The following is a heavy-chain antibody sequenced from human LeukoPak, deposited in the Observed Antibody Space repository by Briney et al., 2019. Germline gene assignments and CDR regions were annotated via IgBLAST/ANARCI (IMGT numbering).Heavy chain of an antibody. J-gene: IGHJ4*02. V-gene: IGHV4-30-2*01. D-gene: IGHD1-1*01. CDR2: IYHSGST. Sequence: SETLSLTCTVSGGSISSGGYYWSWIRQPPGKGLEWIGYIYHSGSTYYNPSLKSRVTISVDRSKNQFSLKLSSVTAADTAVYYCAREEDTDELEGFFDYWGQGTLVTVSS. CDR3: AREEDTDELEGFFDY. CDR1: GGSISSGGYY.